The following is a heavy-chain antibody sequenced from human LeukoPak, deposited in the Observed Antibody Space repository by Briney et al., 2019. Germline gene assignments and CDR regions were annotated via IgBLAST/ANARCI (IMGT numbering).Heavy chain of an antibody. J-gene: IGHJ4*02. V-gene: IGHV4-59*01. CDR3: ARHRFGELSDY. CDR1: GGSISSYY. D-gene: IGHD3-10*01. CDR2: IYYSGST. Sequence: PSEALSLTCTVSGGSISSYYWSWIRQPPGKGLEWIGYIYYSGSTNYNPSLKSRVTISVDTSKNQFSLKLSSVTAADTAVYYCARHRFGELSDYWGQGTLVTVSS.